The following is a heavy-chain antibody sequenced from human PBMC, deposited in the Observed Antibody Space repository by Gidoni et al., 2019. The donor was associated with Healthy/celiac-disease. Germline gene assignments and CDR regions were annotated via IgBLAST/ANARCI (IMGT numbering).Heavy chain of an antibody. D-gene: IGHD6-19*01. V-gene: IGHV2-70*15. CDR1: GFSLSTSGMC. CDR3: ARLLEYSSGWYVLDY. Sequence: QVTLRESGPALVKPTQTLTLTCTFSGFSLSTSGMCVSWIRQPPGKALEWLARIDWDDDKYYSTSLKTRLTISKDTSKNQVVLTMTNMDPVDTATYYCARLLEYSSGWYVLDYWGQGTLVTVSS. J-gene: IGHJ4*02. CDR2: IDWDDDK.